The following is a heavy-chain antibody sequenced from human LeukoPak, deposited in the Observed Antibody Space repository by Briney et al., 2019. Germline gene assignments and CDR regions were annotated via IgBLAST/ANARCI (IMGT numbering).Heavy chain of an antibody. CDR3: ARGRLMGEVVTAAFVFIDFDY. D-gene: IGHD2-21*02. CDR2: INPIFGTA. V-gene: IGHV1-69*13. J-gene: IGHJ4*02. CDR1: GGTFSSYA. Sequence: GASVKVSCKASGGTFSSYAISWVRQAPGQGLEWMGGINPIFGTANYAQKFQGRLTITADESTSTAYMELRSLTSEDTAVYYCARGRLMGEVVTAAFVFIDFDYWGQGTLVTVSS.